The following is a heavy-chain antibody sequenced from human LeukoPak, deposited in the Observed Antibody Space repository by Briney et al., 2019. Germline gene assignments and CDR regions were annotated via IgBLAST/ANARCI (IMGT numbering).Heavy chain of an antibody. J-gene: IGHJ2*01. Sequence: QAGGSLRLACAAFGISLSSLWMSWFRQAPGKGLEWVADIRQDGSDEHYVASVKGRFTISRDSTSLFLQMNSLRAEDTAVYYCAGGQGWHFDLWGRGTLITVSS. CDR3: AGGQGWHFDL. D-gene: IGHD2-15*01. CDR2: IRQDGSDE. CDR1: GISLSSLW. V-gene: IGHV3-7*01.